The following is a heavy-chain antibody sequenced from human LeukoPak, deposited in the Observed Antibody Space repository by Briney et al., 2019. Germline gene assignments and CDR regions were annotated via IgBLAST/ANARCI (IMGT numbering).Heavy chain of an antibody. CDR3: ARDLGPYCGGDCYSGGYFDL. V-gene: IGHV3-21*01. D-gene: IGHD2-21*02. CDR1: GFTFSSYS. CDR2: ISSSSSYI. Sequence: GGSLRLSCAASGFTFSSYSMNWARQAPGKGLEWVSSISSSSSYIYYADSVKGRFTISRDNAKNSLYLQMNSLRAEDTAVYYCARDLGPYCGGDCYSGGYFDLWGRGTLVTVSS. J-gene: IGHJ2*01.